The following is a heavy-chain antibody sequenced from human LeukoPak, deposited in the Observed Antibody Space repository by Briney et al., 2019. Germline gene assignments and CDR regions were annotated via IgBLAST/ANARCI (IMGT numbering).Heavy chain of an antibody. CDR2: ISGSGGST. J-gene: IGHJ4*02. D-gene: IGHD3-3*01. CDR1: GFTFSSYG. Sequence: PGRSLRLSCAASGFTFSSYGMHWVRQTPGKGLEWVSAISGSGGSTYYSDSVKGRFTISRDNSKNTLYLQMNSLRAEDTAVYYCARDQSWSGLYWGQGTLVTVSS. CDR3: ARDQSWSGLY. V-gene: IGHV3-23*01.